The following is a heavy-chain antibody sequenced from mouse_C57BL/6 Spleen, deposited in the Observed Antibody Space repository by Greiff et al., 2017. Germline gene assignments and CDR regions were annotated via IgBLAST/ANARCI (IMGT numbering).Heavy chain of an antibody. CDR1: GYAFSGSW. J-gene: IGHJ4*01. CDR2: IYPGDGDT. CDR3: ASLWMDY. V-gene: IGHV1-82*01. Sequence: QVQLQQSGPELVKPGASVKISCKASGYAFSGSWMNWVKQRPGKGLEWIGRIYPGDGDTNYNGKFKGKATLTADKSSSTAYMQLSSLTSEDSAVYFGASLWMDYWGQGTSVTVSS.